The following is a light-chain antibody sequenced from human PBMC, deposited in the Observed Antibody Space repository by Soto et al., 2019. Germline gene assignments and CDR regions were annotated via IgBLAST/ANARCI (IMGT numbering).Light chain of an antibody. J-gene: IGKJ2*01. CDR3: QQYGRSPPFT. Sequence: IGLTQSPGTLSLSPGERATLSCRASQSVSSTYIAWYQQNPGQAPRLLIYGASSRATGIPDRFSGSGSGTDFTLTISRLEPEDFAVYFCQQYGRSPPFTFGHGTKVEIK. V-gene: IGKV3-20*01. CDR2: GAS. CDR1: QSVSSTY.